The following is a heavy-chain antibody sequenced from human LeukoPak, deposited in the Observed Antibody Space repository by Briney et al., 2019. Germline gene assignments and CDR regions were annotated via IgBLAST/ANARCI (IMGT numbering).Heavy chain of an antibody. CDR3: ARVDFRGGYYDILTGYYPNHGMDV. V-gene: IGHV3-30*02. CDR1: GFTFSSYG. Sequence: GGSLRLSCAASGFTFSSYGMHWVRQAPGKGLEWVAFIRYDGSNKYYADSVKGRFTISRDNSKNTLYLQMNSLRAEDTAVYYCARVDFRGGYYDILTGYYPNHGMDVWGQGTTVTVSS. CDR2: IRYDGSNK. J-gene: IGHJ6*02. D-gene: IGHD3-9*01.